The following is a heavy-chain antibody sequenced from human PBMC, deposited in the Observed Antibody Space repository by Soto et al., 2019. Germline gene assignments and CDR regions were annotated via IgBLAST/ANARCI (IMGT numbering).Heavy chain of an antibody. J-gene: IGHJ4*02. V-gene: IGHV1-18*01. CDR3: ARDPQRRVTTFLNY. Sequence: ASVKVSCKASGYTFTSYGISWVRQAPGQGLEWMGRISAYNGNTDYAQKLQGRVTMTTDTSTSTAYMELRSLSSDDTAVYYCARDPQRRVTTFLNYWGQGTLVTVSS. CDR2: ISAYNGNT. D-gene: IGHD4-17*01. CDR1: GYTFTSYG.